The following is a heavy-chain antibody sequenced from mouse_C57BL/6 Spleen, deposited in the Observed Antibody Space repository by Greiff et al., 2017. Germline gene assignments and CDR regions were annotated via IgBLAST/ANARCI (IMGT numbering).Heavy chain of an antibody. D-gene: IGHD1-1*01. CDR1: GYTFTSYW. Sequence: QVQLKESGAELAKPGASVKLSCKASGYTFTSYWMHWVKQRPGQGLEWIGYINPSSGYTKYNQKFKDKATLTADKSSSTAYMQLSSLTYEDSAVYYCAKIYYYGSSYPDYWGQGTSVTVSS. CDR3: AKIYYYGSSYPDY. CDR2: INPSSGYT. J-gene: IGHJ4*01. V-gene: IGHV1-7*01.